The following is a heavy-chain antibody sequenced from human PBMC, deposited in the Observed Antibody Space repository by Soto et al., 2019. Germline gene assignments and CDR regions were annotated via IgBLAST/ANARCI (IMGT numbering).Heavy chain of an antibody. CDR2: IYYSGST. CDR1: GGSISSGGYY. Sequence: QVQLQESGPGLVKPSQTLSLTCTVSGGSISSGGYYWSWIRQHPGKGLEWIGSIYYSGSTYYNPSLKSRVTMKLSSVTVADTAVYYCARGVLHWGQGTLVTVSS. V-gene: IGHV4-31*03. CDR3: ARGVLH. J-gene: IGHJ4*02. D-gene: IGHD3-16*01.